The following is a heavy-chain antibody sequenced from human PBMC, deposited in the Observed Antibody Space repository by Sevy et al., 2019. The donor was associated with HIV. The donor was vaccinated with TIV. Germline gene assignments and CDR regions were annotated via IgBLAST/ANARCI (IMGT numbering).Heavy chain of an antibody. J-gene: IGHJ6*02. D-gene: IGHD3-10*01. CDR1: GFTVSSNY. Sequence: GVSLRLSCAASGFTVSSNYMSWVRQAPGKGLEWVSVIYSGGSTYYADSVKGRFTISRDNSKNTLYLQMNSLRAEDTAVYYCARVPFTMVRGVIALGYYGMDVWGQGTTVTVSS. CDR3: ARVPFTMVRGVIALGYYGMDV. V-gene: IGHV3-66*01. CDR2: IYSGGST.